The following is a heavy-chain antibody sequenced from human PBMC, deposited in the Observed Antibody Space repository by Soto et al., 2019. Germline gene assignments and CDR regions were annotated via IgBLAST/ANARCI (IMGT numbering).Heavy chain of an antibody. Sequence: QVQLVQSGAEVKKPESSVRVSCKASGGTFNSYAITWVRQAPGQGLEWMGGTIPMFGTTNYAEKFQGRVTISADESTNTAYMELSSRRAEDTAVYYCTRCGIRDHSIGYYLGIDGMDVWGQGTTVIVSS. CDR2: TIPMFGTT. J-gene: IGHJ6*02. V-gene: IGHV1-69*12. CDR3: TRCGIRDHSIGYYLGIDGMDV. D-gene: IGHD3-22*01. CDR1: GGTFNSYA.